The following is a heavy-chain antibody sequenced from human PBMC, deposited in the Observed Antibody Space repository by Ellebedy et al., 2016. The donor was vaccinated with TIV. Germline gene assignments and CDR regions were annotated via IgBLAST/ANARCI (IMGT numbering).Heavy chain of an antibody. CDR2: IGNDGIGT. D-gene: IGHD2-15*01. CDR3: ARVYCSGATCPAAFDI. Sequence: PGGSLRLSCAASGFTFSNYWMHWVRQVPGEGLVWVARIGNDGIGTSYADSVKGRFTISRDNANNTLFLQMNSLRAEDTALYYCARVYCSGATCPAAFDIWGQGTMVTVSS. J-gene: IGHJ3*02. V-gene: IGHV3-74*01. CDR1: GFTFSNYW.